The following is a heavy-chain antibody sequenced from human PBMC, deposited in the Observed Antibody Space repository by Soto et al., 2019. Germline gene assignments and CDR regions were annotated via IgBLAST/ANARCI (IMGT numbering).Heavy chain of an antibody. CDR1: GFTFSSYA. CDR2: ISGSGGST. Sequence: GGSLRLSCAASGFTFSSYAMSWVRQAPGKGLEWVSAISGSGGSTYYADSVKGRFTISRDNSKNTLYLQMNSLRAEDTAVYYCAKDPYEQLDDYYYYGMDVWGQGTTVTVSS. V-gene: IGHV3-23*01. J-gene: IGHJ6*02. CDR3: AKDPYEQLDDYYYYGMDV. D-gene: IGHD6-6*01.